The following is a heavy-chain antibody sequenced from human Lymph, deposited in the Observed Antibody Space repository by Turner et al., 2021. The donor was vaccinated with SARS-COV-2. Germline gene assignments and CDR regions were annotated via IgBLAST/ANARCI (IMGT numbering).Heavy chain of an antibody. CDR3: ARDVERYNDFWSGYSGGYGLDV. CDR1: GYPFTGSD. J-gene: IGHJ6*02. V-gene: IGHV1-2*02. D-gene: IGHD3-3*01. CDR2: INPNSGGT. Sequence: QVQLVQSGAEVKKPGASVKVSCKASGYPFTGSDMHWVRQAPGQGLEWMGWINPNSGGTNYAQKFQGRVTMTRDTSISTADMELSRLRSDDTAVYDCARDVERYNDFWSGYSGGYGLDVWGQGTTVTVSS.